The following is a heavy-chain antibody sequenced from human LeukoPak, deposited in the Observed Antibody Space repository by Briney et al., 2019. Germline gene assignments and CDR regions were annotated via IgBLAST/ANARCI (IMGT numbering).Heavy chain of an antibody. J-gene: IGHJ4*02. CDR3: AKCSGGTCYSSLDY. D-gene: IGHD2-15*01. V-gene: IGHV3-30*04. Sequence: GGSLRLSCTASGFTFSNYAMHWVRQAPGKGLEWLSFISYDGSDQYNADSVKGRFTISRDNSKNTLYLQMNSLRAGDTAVYYCAKCSGGTCYSSLDYWGQGTLVTVSS. CDR1: GFTFSNYA. CDR2: ISYDGSDQ.